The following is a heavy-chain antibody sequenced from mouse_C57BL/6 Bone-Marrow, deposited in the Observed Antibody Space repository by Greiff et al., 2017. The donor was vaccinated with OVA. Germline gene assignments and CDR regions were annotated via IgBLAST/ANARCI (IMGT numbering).Heavy chain of an antibody. CDR3: ARGGKKLFFDY. V-gene: IGHV1-26*01. J-gene: IGHJ2*01. CDR1: GYTFTDYY. Sequence: VQLQQSGPELVKPGASVKISCKASGYTFTDYYMNWVKQSHGKSLEWIGDINPNNGGTSYNQKFKGKATLTVDKSSSTAYMELRSLTSEDSAVYYCARGGKKLFFDYWGQGTTLTVSS. CDR2: INPNNGGT.